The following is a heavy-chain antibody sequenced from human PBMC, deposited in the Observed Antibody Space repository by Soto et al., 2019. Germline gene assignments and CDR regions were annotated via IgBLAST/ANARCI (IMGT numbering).Heavy chain of an antibody. V-gene: IGHV4-31*03. CDR2: IYYSGST. CDR3: ARASRGRLDY. J-gene: IGHJ4*02. D-gene: IGHD1-26*01. Sequence: SETLSLTCTVSGGSISSGGYYWSWIRQHPGKGLEWIGYIYYSGSTYYNPSLKSRVTISVDTSKNQFSLKLSSVTAADTAVYYCARASRGRLDYWGQGTLVTVSS. CDR1: GGSISSGGYY.